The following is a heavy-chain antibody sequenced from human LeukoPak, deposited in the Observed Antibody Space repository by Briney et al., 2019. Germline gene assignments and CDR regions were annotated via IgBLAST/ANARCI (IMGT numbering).Heavy chain of an antibody. Sequence: PGGSLRLSCAASGFTFNSYWMSWVRQAPGKGLKWVANIKQDGSEKYYVDSVKGRFTISRDNAKNSLYLQMNSLRAEDTAVYYCARMGSSSSSYWGQGTLVTVSS. CDR2: IKQDGSEK. D-gene: IGHD6-6*01. CDR3: ARMGSSSSSY. J-gene: IGHJ4*02. V-gene: IGHV3-7*01. CDR1: GFTFNSYW.